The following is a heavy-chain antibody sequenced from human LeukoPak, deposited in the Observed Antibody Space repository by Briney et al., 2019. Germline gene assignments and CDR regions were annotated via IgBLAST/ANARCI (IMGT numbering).Heavy chain of an antibody. J-gene: IGHJ5*02. D-gene: IGHD6-19*01. Sequence: GGSLRLSCAASGFTFSSYGMHWVRQAPGKGLEWVAVISYDGSNKYYADSVKGRFTISRDNSKNTLYLQMNSLRAEDTAVYYCAKDLRIAVAGTGGWFDPWAREPWSPSPQ. CDR3: AKDLRIAVAGTGGWFDP. V-gene: IGHV3-30*18. CDR1: GFTFSSYG. CDR2: ISYDGSNK.